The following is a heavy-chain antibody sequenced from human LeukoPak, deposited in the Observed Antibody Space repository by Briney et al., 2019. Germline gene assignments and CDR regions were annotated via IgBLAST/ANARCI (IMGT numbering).Heavy chain of an antibody. CDR2: IYYSGST. V-gene: IGHV4-39*07. CDR3: ARDEGYYYGSGDSYGMDV. Sequence: SETLSLTCTVSGGSISSSSYYWGWIRQPPGKGLEWIGSIYYSGSTYYNPSLKSRVTITVDTSKNQFSLKLSSVTAADTAVYYCARDEGYYYGSGDSYGMDVWGQGTTVTVSS. CDR1: GGSISSSSYY. J-gene: IGHJ6*02. D-gene: IGHD3-10*01.